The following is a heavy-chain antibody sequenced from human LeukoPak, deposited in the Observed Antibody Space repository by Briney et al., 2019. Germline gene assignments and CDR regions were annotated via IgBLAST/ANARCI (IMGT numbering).Heavy chain of an antibody. CDR2: ISSSSSYI. D-gene: IGHD4-17*01. V-gene: IGHV3-21*01. Sequence: GGSLRLSCAASGFTFSSYSMNWVRQAPGKGLEWVSSISSSSSYIYYADPVKGRFTISRDNAKNSLYLQMNSLRAEDTAVYYCARDPYNGDYTTGGSDYWGQGTLVTVSS. CDR1: GFTFSSYS. J-gene: IGHJ4*02. CDR3: ARDPYNGDYTTGGSDY.